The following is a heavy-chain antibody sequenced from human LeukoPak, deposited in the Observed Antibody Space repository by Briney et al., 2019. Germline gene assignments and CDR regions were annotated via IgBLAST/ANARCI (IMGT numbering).Heavy chain of an antibody. CDR2: IYSGGST. CDR3: ARTNRWGYYYGMDV. CDR1: GFTVSRNY. D-gene: IGHD5-24*01. J-gene: IGHJ6*02. V-gene: IGHV3-53*01. Sequence: PGGSLRLSCAASGFTVSRNYMSWVRQAPGKGLEWVSVIYSGGSTYYADSVKGRFTISRDNSKNTLFLQMNSLRAEDTAVYYCARTNRWGYYYGMDVWGQGTTVTVSS.